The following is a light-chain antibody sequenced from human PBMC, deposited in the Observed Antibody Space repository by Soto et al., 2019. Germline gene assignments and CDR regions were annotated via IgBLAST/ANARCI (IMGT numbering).Light chain of an antibody. V-gene: IGKV3-11*01. CDR2: DAS. Sequence: EIGLTQSPATLSLSPGERATLSCRASQSISSYLAWYHQKPGQAPRLLIYDASNRATGIPARFSGSGSGTDFTLTISTLEPEDFAVYYCQQRSAWPLTFGGGTKVEIK. CDR3: QQRSAWPLT. J-gene: IGKJ4*01. CDR1: QSISSY.